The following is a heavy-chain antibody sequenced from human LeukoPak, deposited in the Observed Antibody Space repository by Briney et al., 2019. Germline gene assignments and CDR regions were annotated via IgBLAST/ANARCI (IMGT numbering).Heavy chain of an antibody. CDR2: MNPNSGNT. CDR3: ARKGPAAYSYYYMDV. D-gene: IGHD2-2*01. V-gene: IGHV1-8*03. Sequence: GASVKVSCKASGYTFTSYDINWVRQATGQGLEWMGWMNPNSGNTGYAQKFQGRVTITRNTSIFTAYMELTSLTSEDTAVYYCARKGPAAYSYYYMDVWGKGTTVTVSS. J-gene: IGHJ6*03. CDR1: GYTFTSYD.